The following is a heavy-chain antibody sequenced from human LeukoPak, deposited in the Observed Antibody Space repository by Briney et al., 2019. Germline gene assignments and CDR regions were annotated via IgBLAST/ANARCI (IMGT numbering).Heavy chain of an antibody. CDR2: ITGIGDST. D-gene: IGHD6-13*01. CDR1: GFTFGSHA. J-gene: IGHJ6*02. Sequence: GGSLRLSCAASGFTFGSHAMTWVRQAPGKGLEWVSVITGIGDSTYYADSVKGRFTVSRDNSKKTLYPQMNSLRAADTAVYYCAKDRRTRAAAGKKYYYNGLDVWGQGTTVTVSS. V-gene: IGHV3-23*01. CDR3: AKDRRTRAAAGKKYYYNGLDV.